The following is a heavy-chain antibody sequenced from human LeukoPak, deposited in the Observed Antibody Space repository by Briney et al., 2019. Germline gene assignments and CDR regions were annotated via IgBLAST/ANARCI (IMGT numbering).Heavy chain of an antibody. CDR2: IYYSGST. Sequence: PSGTLSLTCTVSGGSISSYYWSWIRQPPGKGLEWIGYIYYSGSTNYNPSLKSRVTISVDTSKNQFYLKLSSVTAADTAVYYCARFKDYGDYADAFDIWGQGTMVTVSS. J-gene: IGHJ3*02. V-gene: IGHV4-59*01. CDR3: ARFKDYGDYADAFDI. CDR1: GGSISSYY. D-gene: IGHD4-17*01.